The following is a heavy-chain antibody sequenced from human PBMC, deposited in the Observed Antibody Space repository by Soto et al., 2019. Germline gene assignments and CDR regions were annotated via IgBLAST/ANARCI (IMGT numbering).Heavy chain of an antibody. Sequence: QVQLVQSGSEVKKPGASVKVSCKASGYTFTNYGMRWVRQAPGQGLEWMGWISAYNGNTNHAQNFQGRVTMTTDTSTNTAYMELRSLRSDDTAVYYCARCYCSVGSCYSCWHFDLWGRGALVTVSS. D-gene: IGHD2-15*01. J-gene: IGHJ2*01. CDR3: ARCYCSVGSCYSCWHFDL. CDR1: GYTFTNYG. V-gene: IGHV1-18*01. CDR2: ISAYNGNT.